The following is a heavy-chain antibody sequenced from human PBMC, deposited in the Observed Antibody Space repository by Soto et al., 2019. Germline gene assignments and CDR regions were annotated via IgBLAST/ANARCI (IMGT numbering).Heavy chain of an antibody. CDR2: IIPILGIA. J-gene: IGHJ6*03. CDR3: ARGGDYRVVYYYMDV. Sequence: SVNVSCKASGGTLSSYTISWVRQAPGQGLEWMGRIIPILGIANYAQKFQGRVTITADKSTSTAYMELSSLRSGDTAVYYCARGGDYRVVYYYMDVWGKGTTVTVSS. V-gene: IGHV1-69*02. D-gene: IGHD4-4*01. CDR1: GGTLSSYT.